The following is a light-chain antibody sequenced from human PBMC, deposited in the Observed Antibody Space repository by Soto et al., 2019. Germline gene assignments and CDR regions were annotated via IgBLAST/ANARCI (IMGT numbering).Light chain of an antibody. J-gene: IGLJ2*01. CDR1: SGDIGSYNR. Sequence: QSALTQPASVSGSPGQSITISCTGTSGDIGSYNRVSWYQQHPGKAPKLIIYEVTDRPSGVSNRFSGSKSGNTASLTISGLQAEDEAEYYCQSYDSSTVVFGGGTQLTVL. CDR2: EVT. V-gene: IGLV2-14*01. CDR3: QSYDSSTVV.